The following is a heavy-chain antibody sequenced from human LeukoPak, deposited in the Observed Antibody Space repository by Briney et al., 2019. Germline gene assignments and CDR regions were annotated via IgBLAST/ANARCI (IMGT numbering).Heavy chain of an antibody. CDR1: GGSFSGYY. V-gene: IGHV4-34*01. CDR2: INHSGST. D-gene: IGHD5-12*01. Sequence: PSETLSLTCAVYGGSFSGYYWSWIRQPPGKGLEWIGEINHSGSTNYNPSLKSRVTISVDTSKNQFSLKLSSVTAADTAVYYCARAPSGPRPGNWFDPWGQGTLVTVSS. CDR3: ARAPSGPRPGNWFDP. J-gene: IGHJ5*02.